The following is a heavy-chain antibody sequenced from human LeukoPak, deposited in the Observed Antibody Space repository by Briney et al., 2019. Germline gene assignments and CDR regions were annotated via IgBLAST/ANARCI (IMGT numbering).Heavy chain of an antibody. Sequence: EASVKVSCKASGYTFTGYYMHWVRQAPGQGLEWMGWINPNSGGTNYTQKFQGRVTMTRDTSISTAYMELSRLRSDDTAVYYCARMVTTFLHDDYWGQGTLVTVSS. D-gene: IGHD4-17*01. V-gene: IGHV1-2*02. CDR3: ARMVTTFLHDDY. CDR2: INPNSGGT. J-gene: IGHJ4*02. CDR1: GYTFTGYY.